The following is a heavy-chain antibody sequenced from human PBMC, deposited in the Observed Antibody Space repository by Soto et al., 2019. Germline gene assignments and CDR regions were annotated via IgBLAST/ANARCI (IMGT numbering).Heavy chain of an antibody. V-gene: IGHV3-66*01. CDR1: GFTVSSNY. CDR3: ARDRSNYDDRSGYYMADAFDI. J-gene: IGHJ3*02. D-gene: IGHD3-22*01. CDR2: IYSGGST. Sequence: GGSLRLSCAASGFTVSSNYMSWFRQAPGKGLEWVSVIYSGGSTYSADSVKGRFTISRDNSKNTLYLQMNSLRAEDTAVYYCARDRSNYDDRSGYYMADAFDIRGQGTMGTV.